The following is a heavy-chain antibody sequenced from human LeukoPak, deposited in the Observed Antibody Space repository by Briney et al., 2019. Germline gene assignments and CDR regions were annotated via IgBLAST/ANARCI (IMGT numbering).Heavy chain of an antibody. CDR2: MNPNSGNT. V-gene: IGHV1-8*01. Sequence: GASVKVSCKASGYTFTSYDINWVRQATGQGLEWMGWMNPNSGNTGYAQKFQGRVTMTRNTSISTAYMELSSLRSEDTAVYYCARPSRPCSSTSCYTGAFDIWGQGTMVTVSS. D-gene: IGHD2-2*02. CDR1: GYTFTSYD. CDR3: ARPSRPCSSTSCYTGAFDI. J-gene: IGHJ3*02.